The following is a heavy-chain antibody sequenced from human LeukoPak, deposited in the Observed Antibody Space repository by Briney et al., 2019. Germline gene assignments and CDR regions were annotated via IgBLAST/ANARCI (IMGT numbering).Heavy chain of an antibody. CDR3: AREIGYSYHI. CDR1: GGSITNYY. Sequence: SGTLSLTCTVSGGSITNYYWTWIRQPPGKGLEWIGYIYYTGSTNYNPPLKSRVTMSVDTSKNQFSLKLSSVTAADTAVYYCAREIGYSYHIWGQGTLVTVSS. D-gene: IGHD5-18*01. J-gene: IGHJ4*02. CDR2: IYYTGST. V-gene: IGHV4-59*01.